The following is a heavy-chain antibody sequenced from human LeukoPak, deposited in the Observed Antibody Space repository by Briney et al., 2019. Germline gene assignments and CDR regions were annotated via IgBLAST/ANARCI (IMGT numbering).Heavy chain of an antibody. J-gene: IGHJ4*02. Sequence: GGSLRLSCAASGFTFSSYGMHWVRQAPGKGLEWVAVISYDGSNKYYADSVKGRFTISRDNAKNSLYLQMNSLRAEDTALYYCAKDPYSGYDPHSGYFDYWGQGTLVTVSS. CDR1: GFTFSSYG. CDR2: ISYDGSNK. CDR3: AKDPYSGYDPHSGYFDY. D-gene: IGHD5-12*01. V-gene: IGHV3-30*18.